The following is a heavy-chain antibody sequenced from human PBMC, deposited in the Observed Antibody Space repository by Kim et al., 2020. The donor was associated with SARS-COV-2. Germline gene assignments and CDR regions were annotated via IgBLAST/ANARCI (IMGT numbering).Heavy chain of an antibody. J-gene: IGHJ6*02. CDR3: SRDIRRTRLDV. D-gene: IGHD1-20*01. V-gene: IGHV3-11*01. CDR2: ISSSGSTI. CDR1: GFPFSDYY. Sequence: GGSLRLSCAASGFPFSDYYMSWNRQAPGKGLEWDSYISSSGSTIYYADSVKGRFTISRDNAKNSLYLQMNSLRAEDTAVYYCSRDIRRTRLDVWGQGTTVTLSS.